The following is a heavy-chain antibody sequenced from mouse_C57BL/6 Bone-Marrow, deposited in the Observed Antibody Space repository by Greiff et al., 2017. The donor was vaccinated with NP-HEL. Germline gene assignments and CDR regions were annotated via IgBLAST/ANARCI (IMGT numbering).Heavy chain of an antibody. Sequence: QVQLKQPGAELVKPGASVKLSCKASGYTFTSYWMHWVTQRPGQGLEWIGMIHPNSGSTNYNEKLKSKATLTVDNSSTTAYMQLSSLTSKDSSVYYCAREVDYYGSRNWYFDVWGTGTTVTVSS. D-gene: IGHD1-1*01. CDR3: AREVDYYGSRNWYFDV. CDR1: GYTFTSYW. CDR2: IHPNSGST. J-gene: IGHJ1*03. V-gene: IGHV1-64*01.